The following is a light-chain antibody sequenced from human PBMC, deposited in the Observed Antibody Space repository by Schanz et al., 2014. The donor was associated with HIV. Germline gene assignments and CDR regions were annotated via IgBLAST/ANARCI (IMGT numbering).Light chain of an antibody. J-gene: IGKJ1*01. Sequence: EIVLTQSPGTLSLFPGERAALSCRASQTITSNFLAWYQQRPGQAPRLLIYGASNRATGVPDRFSGSGSGTDFTLTISRLEPEDFAVYYCQQYGSSPKTFGQGTKVEIK. CDR3: QQYGSSPKT. V-gene: IGKV3-20*01. CDR1: QTITSNF. CDR2: GAS.